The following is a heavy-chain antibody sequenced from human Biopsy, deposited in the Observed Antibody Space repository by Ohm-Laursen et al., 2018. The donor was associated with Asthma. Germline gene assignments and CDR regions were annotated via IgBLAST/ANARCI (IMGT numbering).Heavy chain of an antibody. CDR1: GFTFGDYW. CDR2: IKHDGSEK. Sequence: SLRLSCAASGFTFGDYWMSWVRQVPGKGLEWVANIKHDGSEKNHVDSLKGRFTISRDNAKNLLFLQMNSLRAEDTAVYYCARTFHFWSPYHAEHYQLWSQGTLVTVSS. J-gene: IGHJ1*01. CDR3: ARTFHFWSPYHAEHYQL. V-gene: IGHV3-7*01. D-gene: IGHD3-3*01.